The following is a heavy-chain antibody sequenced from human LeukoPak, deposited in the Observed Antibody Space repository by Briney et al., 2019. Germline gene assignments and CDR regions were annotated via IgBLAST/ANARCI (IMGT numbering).Heavy chain of an antibody. J-gene: IGHJ6*03. Sequence: GGSLRLSCAASGFTFTTYVMHWVRQAPGKGLEWVAVISHTGSIETYADSVKGRFTISRDNSKNTVYLQMNSLKTEDTAVYYCARDRAVALPTYYYYMDVWGKGTMVTVSS. V-gene: IGHV3-30*04. CDR2: ISHTGSIE. D-gene: IGHD2-15*01. CDR1: GFTFTTYV. CDR3: ARDRAVALPTYYYYMDV.